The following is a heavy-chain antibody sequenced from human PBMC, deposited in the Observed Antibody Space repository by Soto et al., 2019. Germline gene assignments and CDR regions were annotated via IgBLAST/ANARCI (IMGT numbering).Heavy chain of an antibody. CDR3: ARAEDYGNVYLDYYYYYMDV. D-gene: IGHD4-4*01. V-gene: IGHV3-7*01. CDR2: IKQDGSEK. Sequence: GGSLRLSCAASGFTFSSYWMSWVRQAPGKGLEWVANIKQDGSEKYYVDSVKGRFTISRDNAKNSLYLQMNSLRAEDTAVYYCARAEDYGNVYLDYYYYYMDVWGKGTTVTVSS. CDR1: GFTFSSYW. J-gene: IGHJ6*03.